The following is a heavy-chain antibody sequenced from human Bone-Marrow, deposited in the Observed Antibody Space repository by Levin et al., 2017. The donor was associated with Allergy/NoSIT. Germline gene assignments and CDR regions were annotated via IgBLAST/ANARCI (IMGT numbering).Heavy chain of an antibody. V-gene: IGHV3-9*01. Sequence: GGSLRLSCAASGFTFNDFAMHWVRQVPGKGLEWVSGISWDSGSISYADSVKGRFTISRDNAKNSLYLQMNSLRPEDTALYYCAKDNGDGGYYFYRYMDVWGKGSTVTVSS. CDR3: AKDNGDGGYYFYRYMDV. D-gene: IGHD5-24*01. J-gene: IGHJ6*03. CDR2: ISWDSGSI. CDR1: GFTFNDFA.